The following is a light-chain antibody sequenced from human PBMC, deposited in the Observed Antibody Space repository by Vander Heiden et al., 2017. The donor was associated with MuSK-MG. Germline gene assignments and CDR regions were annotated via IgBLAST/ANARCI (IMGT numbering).Light chain of an antibody. V-gene: IGKV3-20*01. Sequence: EIVLTQSPGTLSLSPGERATLSCRASQSVSSSYLAWYQQKPCQAPRLLIYGASSRATGIPDRFSGSGSGTDFTLTIIRLDPEDFAVYYCQQYCSSPVAFGQGTKLEIK. CDR3: QQYCSSPVA. CDR2: GAS. CDR1: QSVSSSY. J-gene: IGKJ2*01.